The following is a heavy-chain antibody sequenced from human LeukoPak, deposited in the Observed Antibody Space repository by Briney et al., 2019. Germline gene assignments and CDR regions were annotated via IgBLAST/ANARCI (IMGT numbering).Heavy chain of an antibody. CDR2: ISGSGGST. Sequence: PGGSLRLSCAASGFTFSSYAMSWVRQAPGKGLEWVSAISGSGGSTYYADSVNGRFAISRDNSKNTLYLQMNSLRAEDTAVYYCAKDLSGSLVGATIDYWGQGTLVTVSS. D-gene: IGHD1-26*01. CDR3: AKDLSGSLVGATIDY. CDR1: GFTFSSYA. V-gene: IGHV3-23*01. J-gene: IGHJ4*02.